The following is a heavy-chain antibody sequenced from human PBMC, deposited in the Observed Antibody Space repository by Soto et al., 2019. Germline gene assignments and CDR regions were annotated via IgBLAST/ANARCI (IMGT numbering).Heavy chain of an antibody. CDR1: GFTFDDYG. CDR2: INWNGGST. CDR3: ARDFSYSVRGVNRNSAFDP. V-gene: IGHV3-20*04. D-gene: IGHD3-10*01. J-gene: IGHJ5*02. Sequence: GGSLRLSCAASGFTFDDYGMSWVRQAPGKGLEWVSGINWNGGSTGYADSVKGRFTISRDNAKNSLYLQMNSLRAEDTALYYCARDFSYSVRGVNRNSAFDPWGQGTLVTVSS.